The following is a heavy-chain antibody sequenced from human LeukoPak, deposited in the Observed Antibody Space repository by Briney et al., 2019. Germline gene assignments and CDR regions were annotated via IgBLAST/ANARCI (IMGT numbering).Heavy chain of an antibody. D-gene: IGHD3-10*01. J-gene: IGHJ4*02. CDR3: ARGRAGTY. V-gene: IGHV3-7*01. CDR2: IKQDESEK. Sequence: GSLRLSRAASGFTFSDYYMSWVRQAPGKGLEWVANIKQDESEKYHVDSVKGRFTISRDNAKNSLYLQMNSLRAEDTAVYYCARGRAGTYWGQGTLVIVSS. CDR1: GFTFSDYY.